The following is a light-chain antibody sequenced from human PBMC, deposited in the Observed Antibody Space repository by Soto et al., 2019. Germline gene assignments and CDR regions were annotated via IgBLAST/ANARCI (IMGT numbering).Light chain of an antibody. CDR2: DAS. CDR1: QSISSW. CDR3: QQYNSYSYT. V-gene: IGKV1-5*01. J-gene: IGKJ2*01. Sequence: DIQMTQSPSTLSASVGDRVTITCRASQSISSWLAWYQQKPGKAPKFLIYDASNLESGVPSRFSGSGSGTEFTLTISSLQPDEFATYYCQQYNSYSYTFGQGTKLEIK.